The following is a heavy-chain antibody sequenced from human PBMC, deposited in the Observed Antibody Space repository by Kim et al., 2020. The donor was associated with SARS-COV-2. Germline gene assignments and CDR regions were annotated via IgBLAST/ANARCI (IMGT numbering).Heavy chain of an antibody. V-gene: IGHV4-34*01. J-gene: IGHJ6*02. CDR1: GGSFSDYN. CDR3: ARGRAGVVPAPVLGLGPFYDYYAMDV. D-gene: IGHD2-2*02. CDR2: INHSGST. Sequence: SETLSLTCAVYGGSFSDYNWSWIRQPPGKGLEWIGEINHSGSTSHSPSLKSRLTISADTSKSQFSLRLKSMTAADTAMYYCARGRAGVVPAPVLGLGPFYDYYAMDVWGQGTAVAV.